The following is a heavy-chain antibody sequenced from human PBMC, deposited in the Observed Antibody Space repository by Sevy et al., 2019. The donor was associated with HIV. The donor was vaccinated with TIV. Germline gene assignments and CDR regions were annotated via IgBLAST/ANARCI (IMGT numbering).Heavy chain of an antibody. Sequence: ASVKVSCKASGGTYSSYAISWVRRAPRQGLEWMGGIIPIFGTANYAQKFQGRVTITADESTSTAYMELSSLRSEDTAVYYCARESRYYDFWSGYYSHYYYYGMDVWGQGTTVTVSS. CDR3: ARESRYYDFWSGYYSHYYYYGMDV. J-gene: IGHJ6*02. V-gene: IGHV1-69*13. D-gene: IGHD3-3*01. CDR2: IIPIFGTA. CDR1: GGTYSSYA.